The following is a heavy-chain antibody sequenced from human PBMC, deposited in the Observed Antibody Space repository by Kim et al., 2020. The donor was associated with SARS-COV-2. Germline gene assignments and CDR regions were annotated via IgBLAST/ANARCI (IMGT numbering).Heavy chain of an antibody. CDR3: AKGRGEYSSSWSPFYYYYYGMDV. D-gene: IGHD6-13*01. CDR2: ISYDGSNK. CDR1: GFTFSSYG. V-gene: IGHV3-30*18. J-gene: IGHJ6*02. Sequence: GGSLRLSCAASGFTFSSYGMHWVRQAPGKGLEWVAVISYDGSNKYYADSVKGRFTISRDNSKNTLYLQMNSLRAEDTAVYYCAKGRGEYSSSWSPFYYYYYGMDVWGQGTTVTVSS.